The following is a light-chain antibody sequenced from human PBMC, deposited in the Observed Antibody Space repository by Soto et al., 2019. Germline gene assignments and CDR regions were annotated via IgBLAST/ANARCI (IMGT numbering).Light chain of an antibody. V-gene: IGKV1D-12*01. CDR2: AAS. J-gene: IGKJ5*01. CDR3: QQADTFPIT. Sequence: ASVGDRVTISCQASQGISRSLAWYQQKPGKAPKLLIYAASSLQSGVPSRFSGSGFGTDFTLTISSLQPEDSAIYYCQQADTFPITFGQGTDWRL. CDR1: QGISRS.